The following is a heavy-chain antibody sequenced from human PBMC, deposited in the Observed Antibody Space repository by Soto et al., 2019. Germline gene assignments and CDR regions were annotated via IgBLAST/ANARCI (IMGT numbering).Heavy chain of an antibody. V-gene: IGHV1-69*13. CDR3: ARERMGRTQQLVLDYYYGMDV. CDR2: IIPIFGTA. Sequence: SVKVSCKASGGTFSSYAISWVRQAPGQGLEWMGGIIPIFGTANYAQKFQGRVTITADESTSTAYMELSSLRSEDTAVYYCARERMGRTQQLVLDYYYGMDVWGQGTTVTVSS. CDR1: GGTFSSYA. J-gene: IGHJ6*02. D-gene: IGHD6-13*01.